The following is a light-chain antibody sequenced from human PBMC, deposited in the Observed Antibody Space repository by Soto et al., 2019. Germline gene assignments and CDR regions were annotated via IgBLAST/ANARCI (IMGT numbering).Light chain of an antibody. Sequence: QSVLTQPPSASGTPGQRVTISCSGSSSNIGSNTVNWYQQLPGTARKLLIYNNNQRPSGVPDRFSGSKSGTSASLAISGHQSEDEADYYCAAWDDSLNGLVFGTGTKLTVL. CDR2: NNN. J-gene: IGLJ1*01. CDR1: SSNIGSNT. CDR3: AAWDDSLNGLV. V-gene: IGLV1-44*01.